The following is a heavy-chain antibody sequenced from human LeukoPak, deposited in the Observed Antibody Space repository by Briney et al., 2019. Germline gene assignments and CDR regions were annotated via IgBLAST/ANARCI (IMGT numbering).Heavy chain of an antibody. Sequence: GSLRLSCAASGFTFSSYAMSWVRQAPGKGLEWVSAISGSGGSTYYADSVKGRFTISRDNSKNTLYLQMNSLRAEDTAVYYCAKDLNYDILTGYSLFDYWGQGTLVTVSS. CDR3: AKDLNYDILTGYSLFDY. CDR2: ISGSGGST. J-gene: IGHJ4*02. V-gene: IGHV3-23*01. CDR1: GFTFSSYA. D-gene: IGHD3-9*01.